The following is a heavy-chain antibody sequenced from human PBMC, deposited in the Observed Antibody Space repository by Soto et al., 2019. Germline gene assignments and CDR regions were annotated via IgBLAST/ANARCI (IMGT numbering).Heavy chain of an antibody. V-gene: IGHV1-69*12. D-gene: IGHD3-22*01. CDR2: IIPIFGTA. CDR3: ARGLTHYDSSGYTTGY. CDR1: GGTFSSYA. J-gene: IGHJ4*02. Sequence: QVQLVQSGAEVKKPGSSVKVSCKASGGTFSSYAISWVRQAPGQGLEWMGGIIPIFGTANYAQKFRGRVTITADESTSTAYMELSSLRSEDTAVYYCARGLTHYDSSGYTTGYWGQGTLVTVSS.